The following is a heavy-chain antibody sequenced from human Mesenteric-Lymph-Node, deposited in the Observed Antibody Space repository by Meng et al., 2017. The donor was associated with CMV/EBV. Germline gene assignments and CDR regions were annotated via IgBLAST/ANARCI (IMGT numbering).Heavy chain of an antibody. J-gene: IGHJ3*02. CDR1: GGSVSSGSYY. CDR2: IYYSGST. D-gene: IGHD2-21*01. V-gene: IGHV4-61*01. CDR3: ARRFRSYAFDI. Sequence: SETLSLTCTVSGGSVSSGSYYWSWIRQPPGKGLEWIGYIYYSGSTNYNPSLKSRVTISVDTSKNQFSLKLSSVTAADTAVYYCARRFRSYAFDIWGQGTMVTVSS.